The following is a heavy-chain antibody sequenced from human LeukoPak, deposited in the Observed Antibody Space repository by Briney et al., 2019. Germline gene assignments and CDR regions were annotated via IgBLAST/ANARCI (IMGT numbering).Heavy chain of an antibody. CDR3: ARESPGGATSTRFDY. CDR1: GGSISSGDYY. Sequence: SETLSLTCTVSGGSISSGDYYWSWIRQPPGKGLEWIGCIYYSGSTYYNPSLKSRVTISVDTSKNQFSLKLSSVTAADTAVYYCARESPGGATSTRFDYWGQGTLVTVSS. V-gene: IGHV4-30-4*08. J-gene: IGHJ4*02. CDR2: IYYSGST. D-gene: IGHD1-26*01.